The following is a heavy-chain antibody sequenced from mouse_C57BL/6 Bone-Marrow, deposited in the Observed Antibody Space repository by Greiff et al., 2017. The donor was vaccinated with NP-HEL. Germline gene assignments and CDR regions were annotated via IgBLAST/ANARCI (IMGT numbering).Heavy chain of an antibody. CDR1: GFTFSDYG. D-gene: IGHD1-1*01. Sequence: EVQGVESGGGLVKPGGSLKLSCAASGFTFSDYGMHWVRQAPEKGLEWVAYISSGSSTINYADTVKGRFTISRDNAKNTLFLQMTSLRSEDTAMYYCARRDYYGSSYYWYFDVWGTGTTVTVSS. CDR3: ARRDYYGSSYYWYFDV. J-gene: IGHJ1*03. CDR2: ISSGSSTI. V-gene: IGHV5-17*01.